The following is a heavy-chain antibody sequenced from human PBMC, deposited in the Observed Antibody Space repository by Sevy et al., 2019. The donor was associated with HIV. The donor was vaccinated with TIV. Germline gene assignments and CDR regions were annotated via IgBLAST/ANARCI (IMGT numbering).Heavy chain of an antibody. CDR2: IRSKDYGGAT. CDR3: TRGYYYDSSGYCDY. Sequence: GGSLRLSCTGSGFTFGDYAMSWFRQAPGMGLEWVGFIRSKDYGGATEYAASVKGRFTISRDDSKSIADRQMNSLKTEDTAVYYGTRGYYYDSSGYCDYWGQGTLVTVSS. D-gene: IGHD3-22*01. CDR1: GFTFGDYA. J-gene: IGHJ4*02. V-gene: IGHV3-49*03.